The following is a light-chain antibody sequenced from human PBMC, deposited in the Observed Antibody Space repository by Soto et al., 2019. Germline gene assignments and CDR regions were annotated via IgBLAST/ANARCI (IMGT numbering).Light chain of an antibody. J-gene: IGKJ5*01. CDR2: GAS. V-gene: IGKV3-20*01. CDR3: QQYGNSPIT. Sequence: ETVLTQSPGTLSLSPGERATLSCRSSQSVRSSYLAWYKQKPGQAPRLVISGASSRATGIPDRFSGSGSGADFTLTVSRLEPEDFELYYCQQYGNSPITFGQGTRLEIK. CDR1: QSVRSSY.